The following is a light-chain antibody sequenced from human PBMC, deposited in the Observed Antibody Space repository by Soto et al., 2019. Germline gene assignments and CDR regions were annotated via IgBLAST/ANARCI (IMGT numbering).Light chain of an antibody. Sequence: QSALTQPPSVSGAPGQRVTISCIGSSSNIGAGYDAQWYQQLPGTAPKPLIYGNNNRPSGVPDRFSGSKSGTSASLAITGLQAEDEADYYCHSYYVSLSTYVLGTGTKLTVL. V-gene: IGLV1-40*01. CDR1: SSNIGAGYD. CDR2: GNN. J-gene: IGLJ1*01. CDR3: HSYYVSLSTYV.